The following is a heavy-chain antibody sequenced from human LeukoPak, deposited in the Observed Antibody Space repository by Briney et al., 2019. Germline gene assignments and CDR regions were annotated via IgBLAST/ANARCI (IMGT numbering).Heavy chain of an antibody. V-gene: IGHV4-38-2*02. CDR3: ARDQRCSRFDGGCDQWYFDL. CDR1: GYSISSGYY. Sequence: SETLSLTCTVSGYSISSGYYWGWIRQPPGKGLEWIGYIYHSGFTDYNPSLRSRVTIAVDTSRNQFSLKLTSATAADTAMYYFARDQRCSRFDGGCDQWYFDLWGRGSLVTVSS. CDR2: IYHSGFT. J-gene: IGHJ2*01. D-gene: IGHD5-12*01.